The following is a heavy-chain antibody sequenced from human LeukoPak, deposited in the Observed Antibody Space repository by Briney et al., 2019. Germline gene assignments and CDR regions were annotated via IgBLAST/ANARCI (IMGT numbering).Heavy chain of an antibody. Sequence: SQTLSLTCTVSGGSISSGSYYWSWIRQPAGKGLEWIGRIYTSGSTNYNPSLKSRVTISVDTSKNQFSLKLSSVTAADTAVYYCARSLQTGYSYGYLFDYWGQGTLVTVPS. CDR1: GGSISSGSYY. CDR2: IYTSGST. V-gene: IGHV4-61*02. D-gene: IGHD5-18*01. J-gene: IGHJ4*02. CDR3: ARSLQTGYSYGYLFDY.